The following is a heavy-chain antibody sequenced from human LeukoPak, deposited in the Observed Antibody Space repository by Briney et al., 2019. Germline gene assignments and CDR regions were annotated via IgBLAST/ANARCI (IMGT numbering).Heavy chain of an antibody. D-gene: IGHD2-2*01. V-gene: IGHV3-23*01. Sequence: PGGSLRLSCAASGFTFTNYEMNWVRQAPGKGLEWVSAISASGLTTYYADSVKGRFSISRDNSKNTLYLQMSSLRADDTAVYYCAKEPREYCSRTSCPNWIDAWGQGTLVTVSS. CDR3: AKEPREYCSRTSCPNWIDA. CDR1: GFTFTNYE. CDR2: ISASGLTT. J-gene: IGHJ5*02.